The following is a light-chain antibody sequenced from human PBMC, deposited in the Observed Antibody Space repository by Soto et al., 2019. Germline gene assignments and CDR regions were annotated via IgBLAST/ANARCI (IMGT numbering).Light chain of an antibody. J-gene: IGKJ1*01. V-gene: IGKV3-20*01. CDR1: QSVSSSY. Sequence: EIVLTQSPGTLSLSPGERATLSCRASQSVSSSYLAWYQQKPGQAPRLLIYGASSRATGIPDRFSGSGSGTDFTLTISRLEPEDFAVYYCQRYGSSRWTFGHGTKVDIK. CDR3: QRYGSSRWT. CDR2: GAS.